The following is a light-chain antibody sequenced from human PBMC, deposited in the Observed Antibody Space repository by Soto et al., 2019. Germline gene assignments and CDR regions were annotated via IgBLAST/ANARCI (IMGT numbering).Light chain of an antibody. CDR3: QQYRSDST. CDR2: RAS. J-gene: IGKJ1*01. V-gene: IGKV1-5*03. Sequence: IQMTQSPATLSASVGDRVTITCRASQSIEDLLAWYQQKPGIAPKLLVYRASTLESGVPSRFSGIESETEFTLTLNSRQPDDFATYFCQQYRSDSTFGQGTKVEI. CDR1: QSIEDL.